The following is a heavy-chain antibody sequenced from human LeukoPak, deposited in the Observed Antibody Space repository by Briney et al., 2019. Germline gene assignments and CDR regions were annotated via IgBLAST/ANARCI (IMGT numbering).Heavy chain of an antibody. D-gene: IGHD5-24*01. J-gene: IGHJ4*02. CDR1: GGSFSGYY. V-gene: IGHV4-34*01. Sequence: SETLSLTCAVYGGSFSGYYWSWIRQPPGKGLEWIGEINHSGSTNYNPSLKSRVTISVDTSKNHFSLNLRSATAADTAVYYCARRSYNSPLRYWGQGTPVTVSS. CDR2: INHSGST. CDR3: ARRSYNSPLRY.